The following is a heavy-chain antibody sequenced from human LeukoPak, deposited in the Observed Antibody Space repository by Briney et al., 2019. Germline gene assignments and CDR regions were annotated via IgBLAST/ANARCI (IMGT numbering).Heavy chain of an antibody. V-gene: IGHV4-59*01. CDR3: AGSPNPYYFDF. CDR2: IYYTGNT. CDR1: GGSISSDY. J-gene: IGHJ4*02. Sequence: SETLSLTCTVSGGSISSDYWSLIRQSPEKGLEWIGYIYYTGNTNYNPSLKSRVTILVDASKNQFSLNLSSVTAADTAVYYCAGSPNPYYFDFWGQGSLVTVSS. D-gene: IGHD6-19*01.